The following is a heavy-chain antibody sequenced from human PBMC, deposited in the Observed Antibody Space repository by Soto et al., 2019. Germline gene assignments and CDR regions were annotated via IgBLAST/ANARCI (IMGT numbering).Heavy chain of an antibody. Sequence: SVKVSCKASGVTFSSYAISWVRQAPGQGLEWMGGIIPIFGTANYAQKFQGRVTITADKSTSTAYMELSSLRSEDTAVYYCARDRSGTVDAFDIWGQGTMVTVSS. J-gene: IGHJ3*02. V-gene: IGHV1-69*06. CDR2: IIPIFGTA. D-gene: IGHD2-15*01. CDR1: GVTFSSYA. CDR3: ARDRSGTVDAFDI.